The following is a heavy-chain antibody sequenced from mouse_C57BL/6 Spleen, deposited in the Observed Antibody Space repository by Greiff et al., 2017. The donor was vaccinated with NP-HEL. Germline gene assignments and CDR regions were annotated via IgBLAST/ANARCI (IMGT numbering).Heavy chain of an antibody. V-gene: IGHV1-69*01. D-gene: IGHD1-1*01. CDR1: GYTFTSYW. CDR3: ASYYYGSSYSFAY. CDR2: IDPSDSYT. J-gene: IGHJ3*01. Sequence: VQLQQPGAELVMPGASVKLSCKASGYTFTSYWMHWVKQRPGQGLEWIGEIDPSDSYTNYNQKFKGKSTLTVDKSSSTAYMQLNSLTSEDSAVYYCASYYYGSSYSFAYWGQGTLVTVSA.